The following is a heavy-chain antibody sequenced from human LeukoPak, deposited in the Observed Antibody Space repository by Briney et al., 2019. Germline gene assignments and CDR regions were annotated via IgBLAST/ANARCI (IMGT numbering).Heavy chain of an antibody. Sequence: GGSLRLSCVVSGFSVSNNYIIWVRQAPGNGLERVSVIYGDGRTSHSASVRGRFTISRDNSKNIVSLQMNNLRAEDTAAYYCAKGSYYDSSGSFYFDYWGQGTLVTVSS. V-gene: IGHV3-53*01. CDR3: AKGSYYDSSGSFYFDY. CDR1: GFSVSNNY. J-gene: IGHJ4*02. D-gene: IGHD3-22*01. CDR2: IYGDGRT.